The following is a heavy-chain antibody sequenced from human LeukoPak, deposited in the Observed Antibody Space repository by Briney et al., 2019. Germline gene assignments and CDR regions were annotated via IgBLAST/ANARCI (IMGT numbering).Heavy chain of an antibody. J-gene: IGHJ6*02. Sequence: PGRSLRLSCAASEFTFSSYAMHWVRQAPGKGLEWVAVISYDGSNKYYADSVKGRFTFSRDNSKNTLYLQMSSLRAEDAAVYYCAKEKGIYCSSIDCSPGMDVWGQGTTATVSS. CDR1: EFTFSSYA. V-gene: IGHV3-30*18. D-gene: IGHD2-2*01. CDR2: ISYDGSNK. CDR3: AKEKGIYCSSIDCSPGMDV.